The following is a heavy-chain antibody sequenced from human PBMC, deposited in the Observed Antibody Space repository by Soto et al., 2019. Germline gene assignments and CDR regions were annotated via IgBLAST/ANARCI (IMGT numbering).Heavy chain of an antibody. J-gene: IGHJ4*02. CDR2: IYYSGST. D-gene: IGHD3-3*01. V-gene: IGHV4-30-4*01. CDR1: GGSISSGDYY. Sequence: PSETLSLTCTVSGGSISSGDYYWSWIRQPPGKGLEWIGYIYYSGSTYYNPSLKSRVTISVDTSKNQFSLKLSSVTAADTAVYYCARTHYTILGVEDFDYRGQGTLVTVS. CDR3: ARTHYTILGVEDFDY.